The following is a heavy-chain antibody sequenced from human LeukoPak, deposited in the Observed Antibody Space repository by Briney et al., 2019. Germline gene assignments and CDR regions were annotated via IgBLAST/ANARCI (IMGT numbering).Heavy chain of an antibody. CDR1: GGSFSGYC. CDR2: INHSGST. D-gene: IGHD3-10*01. Sequence: SETLSLTCAVYGGSFSGYCWSWIRQPPGKGLEWIGEINHSGSTNYNPSLKSRVTISVDTSKNQFSLKLSSVTAADAAVYYCARRSPLYGSGSYYLGYWGQGTLVTVSS. CDR3: ARRSPLYGSGSYYLGY. V-gene: IGHV4-34*01. J-gene: IGHJ4*02.